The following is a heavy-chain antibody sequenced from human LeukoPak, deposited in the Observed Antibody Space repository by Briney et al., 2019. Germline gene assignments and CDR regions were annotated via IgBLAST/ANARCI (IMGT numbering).Heavy chain of an antibody. J-gene: IGHJ4*02. CDR3: AKLVGYCSSTSCRGDY. V-gene: IGHV3-23*01. CDR2: ISGSGGST. Sequence: GGSLRLSCAASGFTFSSYAMSWVRQAPGKGLEWVSAISGSGGSTYYADSVKGRLTISRDNSKNTLYLQMNSLRAEDTAVYYCAKLVGYCSSTSCRGDYWGQGTLVTVSS. CDR1: GFTFSSYA. D-gene: IGHD2-2*01.